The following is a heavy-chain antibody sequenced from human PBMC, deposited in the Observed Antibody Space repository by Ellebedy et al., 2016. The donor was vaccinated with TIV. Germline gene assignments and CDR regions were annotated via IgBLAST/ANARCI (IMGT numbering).Heavy chain of an antibody. CDR1: GGTFSSYA. J-gene: IGHJ5*02. V-gene: IGHV1-69*13. CDR2: IIHIFGTA. CDR3: ASGYCGGDCYSRGWWFDP. D-gene: IGHD2-21*02. Sequence: ASVKVSXXASGGTFSSYAISWVRQAPGQGLEWMGGIIHIFGTANYAQKFQGRVTITADESTSTAYMELSSLRSEDTAVYYCASGYCGGDCYSRGWWFDPWGQGTLVTVSS.